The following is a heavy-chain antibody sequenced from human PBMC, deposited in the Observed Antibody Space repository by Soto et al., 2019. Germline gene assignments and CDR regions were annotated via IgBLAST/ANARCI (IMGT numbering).Heavy chain of an antibody. J-gene: IGHJ3*02. CDR1: GGTFSSYA. CDR2: IIPIFGTA. D-gene: IGHD3-22*01. V-gene: IGHV1-69*13. CDR3: ARDPNDYYDSSGYYSDAFDI. Sequence: SVKVSCKASGGTFSSYAISWVRQAPGQGLEWMGGIIPIFGTANYAQKFQGRVTITADESTSTAYMELSSLRSEDTAVYYCARDPNDYYDSSGYYSDAFDIWGQGTMVTV.